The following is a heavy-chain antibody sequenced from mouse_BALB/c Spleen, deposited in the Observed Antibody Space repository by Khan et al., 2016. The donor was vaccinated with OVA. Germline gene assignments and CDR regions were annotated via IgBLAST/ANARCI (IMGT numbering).Heavy chain of an antibody. Sequence: EVQLQESGPGLVKPSQSLSLTCTVTGYSITSDYAWNWIRQFPGNKLEWMGYISYSGSANYNPSLKSRISITRDTSENQIFLQLNPVTTEDSATXYCASRYYYGHWYFDVWGAGTTVTVSS. CDR2: ISYSGSA. J-gene: IGHJ1*01. CDR1: GYSITSDYA. CDR3: ASRYYYGHWYFDV. V-gene: IGHV3-2*02. D-gene: IGHD1-1*01.